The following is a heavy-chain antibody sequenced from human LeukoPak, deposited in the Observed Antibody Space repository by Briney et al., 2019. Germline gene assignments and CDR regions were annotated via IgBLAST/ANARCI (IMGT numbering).Heavy chain of an antibody. J-gene: IGHJ5*02. CDR1: GFTFSSYA. CDR3: AREVYLNWFDP. V-gene: IGHV3-30-3*01. CDR2: ISYDGSNK. D-gene: IGHD2-8*01. Sequence: GGSLRLSYAASGFTFSSYAMHWVRQAPGKGLEWVAVISYDGSNKYYADSVKGRFTISRDNSKNTLYLQMNSLRAEDTAVYYCAREVYLNWFDPWGQGTLVTVSS.